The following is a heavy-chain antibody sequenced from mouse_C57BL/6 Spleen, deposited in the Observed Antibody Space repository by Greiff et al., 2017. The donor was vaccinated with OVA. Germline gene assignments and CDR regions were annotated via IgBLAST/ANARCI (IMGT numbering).Heavy chain of an antibody. CDR1: GYTFTSYW. CDR3: AREITTVVEGYFDV. J-gene: IGHJ1*03. D-gene: IGHD1-1*01. CDR2: IHPNSGST. V-gene: IGHV1-64*01. Sequence: VQLQQPGAELVKPGASVKLSCKASGYTFTSYWMHWVKQRPGQGLEWIGMIHPNSGSTNYNEKFKSKATLTVDKSSSTAYMQLSSLTSEDSAVYYGAREITTVVEGYFDVWGTGTTVTVSS.